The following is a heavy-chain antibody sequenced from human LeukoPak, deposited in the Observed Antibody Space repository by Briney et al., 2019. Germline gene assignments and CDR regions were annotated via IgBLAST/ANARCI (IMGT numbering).Heavy chain of an antibody. J-gene: IGHJ6*03. CDR3: ARALGPYCSSTSCRIYYYYYMDV. CDR1: GGSFSGYY. V-gene: IGHV4-34*01. Sequence: KPSETLSLTCAVYGGSFSGYYWGWIRQPPGKGLEWIGSIYYSGSTYYNPSLKSRVTISVDTSKNQFSLKLSSVTAADTAVYYCARALGPYCSSTSCRIYYYYYMDVWGKGTTVTVSS. CDR2: IYYSGST. D-gene: IGHD2-2*01.